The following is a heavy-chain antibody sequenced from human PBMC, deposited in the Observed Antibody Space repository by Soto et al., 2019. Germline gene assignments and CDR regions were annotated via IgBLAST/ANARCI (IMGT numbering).Heavy chain of an antibody. D-gene: IGHD6-13*01. Sequence: QVHLVQSGAEVKKPGSSVKVSCKAAGGPCSSYAISWVRHAPGQGLEWMGGIIPIFGTANYAQKFQGRVTITADESTSTAYMELSRLRSEDTAVYYCARVGMAAAGTYYYYGMDVWGQGTTVTVSS. CDR2: IIPIFGTA. CDR1: GGPCSSYA. CDR3: ARVGMAAAGTYYYYGMDV. V-gene: IGHV1-69*01. J-gene: IGHJ6*02.